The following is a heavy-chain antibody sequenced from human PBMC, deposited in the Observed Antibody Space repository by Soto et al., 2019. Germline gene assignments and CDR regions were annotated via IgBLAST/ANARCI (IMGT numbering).Heavy chain of an antibody. D-gene: IGHD3-10*01. CDR1: GGSINNFDSY. Sequence: HLQLHESGPGLVKPSETLSFTCSVSGGSINNFDSYWGWFRQPPGKGLEWIGSIYYSGNAYYNPSLTSRATISVDTSENHFSLKLRSGTAAYTAIYYCATTVPSEGMDGFLIWGPGAMVTVSS. V-gene: IGHV4-39*02. CDR3: ATTVPSEGMDGFLI. J-gene: IGHJ3*02. CDR2: IYYSGNA.